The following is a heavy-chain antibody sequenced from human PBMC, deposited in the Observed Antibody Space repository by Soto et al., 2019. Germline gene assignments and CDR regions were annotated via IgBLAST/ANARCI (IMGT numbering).Heavy chain of an antibody. CDR2: IRSKAYGGTT. CDR1: GFTFGDYA. V-gene: IGHV3-49*03. Sequence: GGSLRLSCTASGFTFGDYAMSWFRQAPGKGLEWVGFIRSKAYGGTTEYAASVKGRFTISRDDSKSIAYLQMNSLKTEDTAVYYCTRGEDLEAPGYCSGGSCYPGELDFDYWGQGTLVTVSS. D-gene: IGHD2-15*01. CDR3: TRGEDLEAPGYCSGGSCYPGELDFDY. J-gene: IGHJ4*02.